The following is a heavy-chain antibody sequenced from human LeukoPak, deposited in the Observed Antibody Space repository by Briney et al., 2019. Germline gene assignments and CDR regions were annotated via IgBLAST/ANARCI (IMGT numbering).Heavy chain of an antibody. V-gene: IGHV3-43*02. D-gene: IGHD3-16*01. CDR2: ISGDGGST. J-gene: IGHJ4*02. CDR3: AKVVGGSHYFDY. CDR1: GFTFDDYA. Sequence: GGSLRLSCAASGFTFDDYAMHWVRHAPGKGLEWVSLISGDGGSTYYADSVKGRFTISRDNSKNSLYLQMNSLRTEDTALYYCAKVVGGSHYFDYWGQGTLVTVSS.